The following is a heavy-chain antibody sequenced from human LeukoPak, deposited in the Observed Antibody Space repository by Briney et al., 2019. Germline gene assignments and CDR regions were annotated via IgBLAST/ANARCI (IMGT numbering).Heavy chain of an antibody. CDR2: IYYSGST. D-gene: IGHD3-3*01. V-gene: IGHV4-59*01. CDR1: GGSISSYY. CDR3: AREPPYYDFWGGSFDY. Sequence: SETLSLTCTVSGGSISSYYWSWIRQPPGKGLEWIGYIYYSGSTNYNPSLKSRVTISVDTSKNQFPLKLSSVTAADTAVYYCAREPPYYDFWGGSFDYWGQGTLVTVSS. J-gene: IGHJ4*02.